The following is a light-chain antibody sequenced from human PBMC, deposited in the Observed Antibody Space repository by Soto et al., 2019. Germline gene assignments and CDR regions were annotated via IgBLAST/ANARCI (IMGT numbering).Light chain of an antibody. CDR1: TSDVGSYDL. CDR3: CSYAGGRSPYV. CDR2: EVS. Sequence: QPVLTQPASVSGSPGQSITISCIGTTSDVGSYDLVSWYQQHPGKAPKIMIYEVSKRPSGDSNRFSGSKSGNTASLTISGLQAEDEADYYCCSYAGGRSPYVFGTGTKVTVL. V-gene: IGLV2-23*02. J-gene: IGLJ1*01.